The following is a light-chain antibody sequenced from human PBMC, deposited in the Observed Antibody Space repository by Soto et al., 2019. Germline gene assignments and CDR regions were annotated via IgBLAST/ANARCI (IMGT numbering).Light chain of an antibody. CDR1: QSISSW. V-gene: IGKV1-12*01. CDR3: QRTYNAPPTT. CDR2: AAS. J-gene: IGKJ5*01. Sequence: DIQMTQSPSSLSASVGDRVTTTCRASQSISSWLAWYQQKPGKAPKLLIYAASSLQSGVPSRFSGSGSGTDFTLTISSLQPEDVATYYGQRTYNAPPTTFGQGTRLEIK.